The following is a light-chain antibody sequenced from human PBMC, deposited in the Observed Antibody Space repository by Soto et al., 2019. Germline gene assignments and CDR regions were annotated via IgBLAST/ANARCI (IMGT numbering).Light chain of an antibody. V-gene: IGLV2-14*01. CDR3: SAFATSRAYV. CDR1: SSDVGANNY. Sequence: QSLLTQPASVSGSPGQSITISCTGTSSDVGANNYVSWYQQQSGKAPKLLIHEVSNRPAGVSDRFSGSKSGNTASLTISGLQAEDEADYYCSAFATSRAYVLGSGTKVTV. J-gene: IGLJ1*01. CDR2: EVS.